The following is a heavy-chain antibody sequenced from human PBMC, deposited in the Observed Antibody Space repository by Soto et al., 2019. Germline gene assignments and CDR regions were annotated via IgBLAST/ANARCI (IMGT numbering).Heavy chain of an antibody. V-gene: IGHV3-30*19. D-gene: IGHD6-19*01. CDR1: GFTFSDFG. CDR3: ASPREGQWLVFDH. J-gene: IGHJ4*02. CDR2: ISKDGLDR. Sequence: GGSLRLCCVVSGFTFSDFGMHWVRQSPGEGLAWVASISKDGLDRYYSESVKGRFTISRDDSKNTVFLQMNSLKVEDTAAYFCASPREGQWLVFDHWGQRTLVTVSS.